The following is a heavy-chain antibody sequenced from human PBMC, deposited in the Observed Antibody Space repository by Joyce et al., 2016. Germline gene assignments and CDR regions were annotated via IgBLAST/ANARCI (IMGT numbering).Heavy chain of an antibody. J-gene: IGHJ4*02. V-gene: IGHV1-69*01. CDR1: RGNFRSYA. CDR3: ARNQVRGSIDSTFEY. CDR2: IIPLFGAP. Sequence: QVHLVQSGAEVTRPGSSVKLSCKSSRGNFRSYALNWVRQAPGQGLEWMGGIIPLFGAPSYAQKFQGRITLTADDSTTTVYMQLGSLTSADTAVYYCARNQVRGSIDSTFEYWGQGALVTVSS. D-gene: IGHD3-10*01.